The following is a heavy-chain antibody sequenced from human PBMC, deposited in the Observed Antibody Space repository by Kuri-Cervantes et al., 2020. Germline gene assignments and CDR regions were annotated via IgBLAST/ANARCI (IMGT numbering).Heavy chain of an antibody. CDR3: AKDFSEDYGSGSYSWIDLMLNKITQYYFDY. Sequence: GESLKIPCAASGFTFSSYGMHWVRQAPGKGLEWVAVISYDGSNKYYADSVKGRFTISRDNSKNTLYLQMNSLRAEDTAVYYRAKDFSEDYGSGSYSWIDLMLNKITQYYFDYWGQGTLVTVSS. V-gene: IGHV3-30*18. CDR2: ISYDGSNK. D-gene: IGHD3-10*01. J-gene: IGHJ4*02. CDR1: GFTFSSYG.